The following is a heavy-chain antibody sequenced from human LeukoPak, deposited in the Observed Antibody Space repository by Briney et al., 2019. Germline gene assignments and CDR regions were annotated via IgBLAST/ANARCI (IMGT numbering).Heavy chain of an antibody. CDR1: GFTFSSYR. CDR2: ISTSSSTI. Sequence: GGSLRLSCAASGFTFSSYRMNWVRQAPGKGLEWVSYISTSSSTIYYADSVKGRFTISRDNAKNSLYLQMNSLRAEDTAVYYCASFPGDSSPWGQGTLVTVSS. CDR3: ASFPGDSSP. D-gene: IGHD3-22*01. J-gene: IGHJ5*02. V-gene: IGHV3-48*04.